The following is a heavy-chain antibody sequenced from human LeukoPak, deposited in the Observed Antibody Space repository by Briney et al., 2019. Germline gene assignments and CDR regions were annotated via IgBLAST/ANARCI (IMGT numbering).Heavy chain of an antibody. V-gene: IGHV4-4*07. Sequence: SETLSLTCNVSSGSISGSYWSWIRQPAGKGLEWIGRIHYSGSTNYNPSLKSRVTLSLDTSKNQFSMKLRSVTAADTAVYCCAKFGGGNYYEAFFDFWGQGALVTVSS. CDR3: AKFGGGNYYEAFFDF. J-gene: IGHJ4*02. CDR2: IHYSGST. CDR1: SGSISGSY. D-gene: IGHD1-26*01.